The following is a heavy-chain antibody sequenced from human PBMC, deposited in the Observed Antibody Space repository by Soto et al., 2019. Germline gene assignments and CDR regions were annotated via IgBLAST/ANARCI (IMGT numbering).Heavy chain of an antibody. D-gene: IGHD6-13*01. Sequence: QVQLQESGPGLVKPSQTLSLTCTVSGGSISSGGYYWSWIRQHPGKGLEWIGYIYYSGSTDYNPSLKSRVTISVGTSKNQFSLKLSSVTAADTAVYYCARVFSDSSSFFDPWGQGTLVTVSS. V-gene: IGHV4-31*03. CDR2: IYYSGST. CDR3: ARVFSDSSSFFDP. J-gene: IGHJ5*02. CDR1: GGSISSGGYY.